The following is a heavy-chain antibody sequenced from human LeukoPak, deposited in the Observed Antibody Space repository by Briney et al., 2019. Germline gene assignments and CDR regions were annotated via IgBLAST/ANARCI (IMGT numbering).Heavy chain of an antibody. CDR2: INPNSGGT. D-gene: IGHD5-18*01. CDR3: ARSGYSYGLEVYFDY. J-gene: IGHJ4*02. Sequence: ASVKVSCKASGYTFTGYYMHWVRQAPGQGLEWMGWINPNSGGTNYAQKFQGRVTMTRDTSISTAYMELSRLRSEDTAVYYCARSGYSYGLEVYFDYWGQGTLVTVSS. V-gene: IGHV1-2*02. CDR1: GYTFTGYY.